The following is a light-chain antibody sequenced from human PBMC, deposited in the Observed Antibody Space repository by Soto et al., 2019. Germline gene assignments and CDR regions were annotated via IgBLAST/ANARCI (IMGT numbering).Light chain of an antibody. CDR2: GAS. CDR3: HHYNNWPRT. V-gene: IGKV3-20*01. Sequence: EIVLTQSPGTLSLSPGERATLSCRASQSIRSHYLAWYQQKPGQAPRLLIYGASNRATGIPDRFSGSGSGTDFTLTISRLEPEDFAVYYCHHYNNWPRTFGQGTKVDIK. CDR1: QSIRSHY. J-gene: IGKJ1*01.